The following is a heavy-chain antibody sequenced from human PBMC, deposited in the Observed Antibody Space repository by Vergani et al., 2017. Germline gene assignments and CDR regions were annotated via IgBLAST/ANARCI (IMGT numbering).Heavy chain of an antibody. J-gene: IGHJ4*02. CDR2: IWYDGSNK. Sequence: QVQLVESGGGVVQPGRSLRLSCAASGFTFSSYGMHWVRQATGKGLEWVAVIWYDGSNKYYADSVKGRFTISRDNSKITLYLQMNSLRAEDTAVYYCAGEAVTSFDYWGQGTLVTVSS. V-gene: IGHV3-33*01. CDR3: AGEAVTSFDY. D-gene: IGHD4-17*01. CDR1: GFTFSSYG.